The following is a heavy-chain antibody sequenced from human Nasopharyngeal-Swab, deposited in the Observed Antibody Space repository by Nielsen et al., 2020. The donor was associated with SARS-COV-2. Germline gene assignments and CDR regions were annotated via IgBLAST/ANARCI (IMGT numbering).Heavy chain of an antibody. D-gene: IGHD4-11*01. V-gene: IGHV4-34*01. CDR2: INHSGST. J-gene: IGHJ4*02. CDR1: GGSFSAYY. CDR3: ARGSSKGGFDY. Sequence: SETLSLTCAVYGGSFSAYYWSWIRQPPGKGLEWIGEINHSGSTYYNPSLKSRVTISVDTSKNQFSLKLSSVTAADTAVYYCARGSSKGGFDYWGQGTLVTVSS.